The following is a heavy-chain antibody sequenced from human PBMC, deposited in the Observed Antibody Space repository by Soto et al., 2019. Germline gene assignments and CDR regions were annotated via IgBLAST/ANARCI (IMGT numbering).Heavy chain of an antibody. Sequence: EVQLVESGGGLVQPGRSLRLSCAASGFTFDDYAMHWVRQAPGKGLEWVSGISWNSGSIGYADSVKGRFTISRDNAKNSLYLQMNSLRAEDTALYYCSKGRSSGWYHAFDIWGQGTMVTVSS. CDR2: ISWNSGSI. D-gene: IGHD6-19*01. J-gene: IGHJ3*02. CDR3: SKGRSSGWYHAFDI. V-gene: IGHV3-9*01. CDR1: GFTFDDYA.